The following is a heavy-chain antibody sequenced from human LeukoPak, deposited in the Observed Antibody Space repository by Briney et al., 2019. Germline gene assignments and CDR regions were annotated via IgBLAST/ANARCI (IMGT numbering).Heavy chain of an antibody. CDR1: GYTLTELS. D-gene: IGHD1-1*01. Sequence: ASVKVSCTVSGYTLTELSMHWVRQAPGKGLEWMGGFDPEDGETIYAQKVQGRVTMTEDTSTDTVYMEMSSLRSEDTAVYYCATASFPGAAYNFDYWGQGTLVTVSS. CDR2: FDPEDGET. V-gene: IGHV1-24*01. J-gene: IGHJ4*02. CDR3: ATASFPGAAYNFDY.